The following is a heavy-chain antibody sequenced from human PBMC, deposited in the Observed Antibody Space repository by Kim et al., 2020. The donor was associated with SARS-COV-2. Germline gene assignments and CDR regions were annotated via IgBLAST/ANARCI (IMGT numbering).Heavy chain of an antibody. CDR2: ITKSSTTI. CDR3: VRDRMGGAFDM. V-gene: IGHV3-48*02. CDR1: GFTFSAYD. Sequence: GGSLRLSCATSGFTFSAYDMNWVRQAPGKGLEWLSFITKSSTTIYYADSVEGRFTISRDNAKNSLFLQMNSLRHEDTALYYCVRDRMGGAFDMWGQGTMV. D-gene: IGHD3-16*01. J-gene: IGHJ3*02.